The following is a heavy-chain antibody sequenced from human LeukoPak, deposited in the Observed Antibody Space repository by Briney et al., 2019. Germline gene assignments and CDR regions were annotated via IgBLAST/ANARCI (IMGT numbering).Heavy chain of an antibody. V-gene: IGHV1-3*03. Sequence: GASVKVSCKASGYTFTSYAMHWVRQAPGQRLEWMGWINAGNGNTKYSQEFQGRVTITRDTSASTAYMELSSLRSEDMAVYYCAVGALFRGGSAAPGAPHAFDIWGQGTMVTVSS. J-gene: IGHJ3*02. CDR3: AVGALFRGGSAAPGAPHAFDI. D-gene: IGHD1-26*01. CDR1: GYTFTSYA. CDR2: INAGNGNT.